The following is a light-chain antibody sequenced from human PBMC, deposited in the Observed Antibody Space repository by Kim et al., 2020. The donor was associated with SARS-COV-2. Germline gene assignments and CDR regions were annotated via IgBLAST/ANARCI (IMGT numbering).Light chain of an antibody. V-gene: IGKV1-6*01. CDR2: AAS. Sequence: AIQMTQSPSSLSASVGDRVTIICRASQDIRASLGWYQQKPGKAPKLLIYAASSLQTGVTSRFSGSGSGTDFTLTISSLQPEDFATYFCLQDHDNPRTFGQGTKLEIK. J-gene: IGKJ2*02. CDR1: QDIRAS. CDR3: LQDHDNPRT.